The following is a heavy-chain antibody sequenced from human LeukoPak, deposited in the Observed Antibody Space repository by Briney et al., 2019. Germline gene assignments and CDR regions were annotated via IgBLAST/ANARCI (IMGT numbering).Heavy chain of an antibody. CDR3: ARDRAGYFYAMDV. V-gene: IGHV3-9*01. Sequence: GRSLRLSCAASGFTFGDYSMHWVRQAPGKGLEWVSGINWKSNNIGYADSVKGRFTISRDNAKNSLYLQMNSLRTEDTALYYCARDRAGYFYAMDVWGQGTSVTVSS. D-gene: IGHD6-13*01. J-gene: IGHJ6*02. CDR1: GFTFGDYS. CDR2: INWKSNNI.